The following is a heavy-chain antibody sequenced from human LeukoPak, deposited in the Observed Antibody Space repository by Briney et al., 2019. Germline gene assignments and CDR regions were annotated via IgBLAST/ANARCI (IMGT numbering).Heavy chain of an antibody. J-gene: IGHJ4*02. CDR2: IYSGGST. CDR3: AKEFRGSSSWYPDY. D-gene: IGHD6-13*01. V-gene: IGHV3-66*01. CDR1: GFTVSSNY. Sequence: GGSLRLSCAASGFTVSSNYMSWVRQAPGKGLEWVSVIYSGGSTYYADSVKGRFTISRDNSKNTLYLQMNSLRAEDTAVYYCAKEFRGSSSWYPDYWGQGTLVTVSS.